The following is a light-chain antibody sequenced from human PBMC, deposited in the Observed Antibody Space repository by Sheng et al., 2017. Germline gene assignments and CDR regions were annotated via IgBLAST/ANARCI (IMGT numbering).Light chain of an antibody. J-gene: IGLJ1*01. CDR2: DVS. V-gene: IGLV2-14*01. Sequence: QSALTQPASVSGSPGQSITISCTGTSSDLGRYNLFSWYQQHPATAPKLIIYDVSNRPSGVSNRFSGSKSGYTASLTISGLQSEDEAEYYCSSYTSSTSWVFGTGTKVTVL. CDR1: SSDLGRYNL. CDR3: SSYTSSTSWV.